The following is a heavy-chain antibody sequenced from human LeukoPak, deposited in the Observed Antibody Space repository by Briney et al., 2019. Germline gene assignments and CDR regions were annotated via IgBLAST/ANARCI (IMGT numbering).Heavy chain of an antibody. J-gene: IGHJ5*02. D-gene: IGHD6-19*01. V-gene: IGHV4-59*01. CDR2: IYYSGST. Sequence: PSESLSLTCAVSGGSISSYYWSWIRQPPGKGLEWIGYIYYSGSTNYNPSLKSRVTISVDTSKNQFSLKLSSVTAADTAVYYCAKTPGYSSGQGFWFDPWGQGTLVTVSS. CDR1: GGSISSYY. CDR3: AKTPGYSSGQGFWFDP.